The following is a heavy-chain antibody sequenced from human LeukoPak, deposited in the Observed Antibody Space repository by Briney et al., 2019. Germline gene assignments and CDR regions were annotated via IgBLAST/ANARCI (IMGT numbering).Heavy chain of an antibody. D-gene: IGHD2-15*01. CDR2: IKHDESEK. CDR1: GFTFNNYW. CDR3: ARDRYCSGI. Sequence: GGSLRLSCAASGFTFNNYWMSWVRQAPGKGLEWVANIKHDESEKYYVDSVKGRFTTSRDNAKNSLYLQMNSLRAEDTAVYYCARDRYCSGIWGQGTLVTVSS. V-gene: IGHV3-7*01. J-gene: IGHJ4*02.